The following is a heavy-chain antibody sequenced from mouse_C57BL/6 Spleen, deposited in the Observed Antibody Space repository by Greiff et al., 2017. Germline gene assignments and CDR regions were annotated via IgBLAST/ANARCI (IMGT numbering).Heavy chain of an antibody. CDR2: ISSGGSYT. Sequence: EVKLMESGGDLVKPGGSLKLSCAASGFTFSSYGMSWVRQTPDKRLEWVATISSGGSYTYYPDSVKGRFTISRDNAKNTLYLQMSSLKSEDTAMYYCARGEGPYYFDYWCQGTTLTVSS. J-gene: IGHJ2*01. CDR3: ARGEGPYYFDY. D-gene: IGHD3-3*01. CDR1: GFTFSSYG. V-gene: IGHV5-6*01.